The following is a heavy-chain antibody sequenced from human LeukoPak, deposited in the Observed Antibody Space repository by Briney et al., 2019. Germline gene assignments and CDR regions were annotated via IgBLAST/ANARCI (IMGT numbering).Heavy chain of an antibody. J-gene: IGHJ6*02. CDR3: ARVDGGDYFYYYYGMDV. CDR1: GFTFSSYW. D-gene: IGHD4-17*01. V-gene: IGHV3-7*01. CDR2: IKQDGSEK. Sequence: PGGSLRLSCAASGFTFSSYWMSWVRQAPGKGLEWVANIKQDGSEKYYVDSVKGRFTISRDNAKNSLYLQMNSLRAEDTAEYYCARVDGGDYFYYYYGMDVWGQGTTVTVSS.